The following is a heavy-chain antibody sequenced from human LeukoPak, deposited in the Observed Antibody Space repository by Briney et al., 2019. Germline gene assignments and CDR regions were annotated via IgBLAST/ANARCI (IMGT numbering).Heavy chain of an antibody. J-gene: IGHJ3*02. D-gene: IGHD2-2*01. CDR2: ISSNGGST. CDR1: GFTFSSYA. Sequence: GGSLRLSCAASGFTFSSYAMHWVRQAPGKGLEYVSAISSNGGSTYYANSVKGRFTISRDNSKNTLYLQMGSLRAEDMAVYYCARRNYQLLIYDAFDIWGQGTMVTVSS. CDR3: ARRNYQLLIYDAFDI. V-gene: IGHV3-64*01.